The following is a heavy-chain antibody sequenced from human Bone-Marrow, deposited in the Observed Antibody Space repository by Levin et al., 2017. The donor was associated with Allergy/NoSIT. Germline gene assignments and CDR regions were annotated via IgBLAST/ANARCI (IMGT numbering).Heavy chain of an antibody. CDR3: VREYTASAYSYYGMDV. CDR2: VWHDGTNR. Sequence: GGSLRLSCVASGFTFSLYAMHWVRQAPGKGLEWVAIVWHDGTNRHYSDSVRGRFTIARDNSKNTLYLQMTNLRDEDTAVYYCVREYTASAYSYYGMDVWGQGTTVSVSS. D-gene: IGHD2-2*02. CDR1: GFTFSLYA. J-gene: IGHJ6*02. V-gene: IGHV3-33*08.